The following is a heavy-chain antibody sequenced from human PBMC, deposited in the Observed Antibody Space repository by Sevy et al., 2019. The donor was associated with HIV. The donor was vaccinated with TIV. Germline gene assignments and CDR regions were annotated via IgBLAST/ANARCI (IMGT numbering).Heavy chain of an antibody. V-gene: IGHV1-58*01. CDR1: GFTFTSSA. CDR3: AERGYSGYGYFDY. J-gene: IGHJ4*02. D-gene: IGHD5-12*01. Sequence: ASVKVSCKASGFTFTSSAVQWVRQARGQRLEWIGWIVVGSGNTNYAQKFQERVTITRDMSTSTADMELSSLRSEDTAVYYCAERGYSGYGYFDYWGQGTLVTGSS. CDR2: IVVGSGNT.